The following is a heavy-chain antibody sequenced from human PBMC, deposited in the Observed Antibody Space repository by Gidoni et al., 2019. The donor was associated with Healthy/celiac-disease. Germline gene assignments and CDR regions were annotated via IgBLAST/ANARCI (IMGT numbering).Heavy chain of an antibody. CDR1: GFTCSSYW. D-gene: IGHD3-22*01. CDR3: ARVPYYYDSSGPYYFDY. J-gene: IGHJ4*02. V-gene: IGHV3-7*03. CDR2: IKQDGSEK. Sequence: EVQLVESGGGLVQPGGSLRLSCAASGFTCSSYWMSWVRQAPGKGLEWVANIKQDGSEKYYVDSVKGRFTISRDNAKNSLYLQMNSLRAEDTAVYYCARVPYYYDSSGPYYFDYWGQGTLVTVSS.